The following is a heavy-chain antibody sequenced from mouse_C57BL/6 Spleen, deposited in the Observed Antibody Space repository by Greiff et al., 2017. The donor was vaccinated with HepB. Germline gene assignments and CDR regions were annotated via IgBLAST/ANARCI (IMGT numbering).Heavy chain of an antibody. D-gene: IGHD1-1*01. J-gene: IGHJ3*01. CDR2: INPNNGGT. CDR3: ARWDYGSFAY. CDR1: GYTFTDYN. Sequence: EVKLMESGPELVKPGASVKIPCKASGYTFTDYNMDWVKQSHGKSLEWIGDINPNNGGTIYNQKFKGKATLTVDKSSSTAYMELRSLTSEDTAVYYCARWDYGSFAYWGQGTLVTVSA. V-gene: IGHV1-18*01.